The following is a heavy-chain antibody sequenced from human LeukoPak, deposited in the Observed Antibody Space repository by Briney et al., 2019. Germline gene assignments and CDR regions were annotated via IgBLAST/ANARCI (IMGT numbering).Heavy chain of an antibody. J-gene: IGHJ6*02. CDR3: ARGGYSSSWYQNTYYYYGMDV. Sequence: SETLSLTCTVSGGSISSGGYYWSWIRQHPGKGLEWIGYIYYSGSTYYNPSLKSRVTISVDTSKNQLSLKLSSVTAADTAVYYCARGGYSSSWYQNTYYYYGMDVWGQGTTVTVSS. V-gene: IGHV4-31*03. CDR2: IYYSGST. CDR1: GGSISSGGYY. D-gene: IGHD6-13*01.